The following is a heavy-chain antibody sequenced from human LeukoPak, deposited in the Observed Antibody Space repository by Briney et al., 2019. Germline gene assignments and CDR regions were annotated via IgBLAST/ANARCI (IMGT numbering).Heavy chain of an antibody. CDR3: ARHCGTMGYYSFYMDV. J-gene: IGHJ6*03. D-gene: IGHD3-16*01. CDR2: MDSSGST. V-gene: IGHV4-39*01. CDR1: GDSINSDSYS. Sequence: SETLSLTCTVSGDSINSDSYSWGWIRQPPGKGLEWIGSMDSSGSTYYNPSLKSRVTMSVDTSKNQFSLRLSSVTAADTAVYYCARHCGTMGYYSFYMDVWGKGTTVTISS.